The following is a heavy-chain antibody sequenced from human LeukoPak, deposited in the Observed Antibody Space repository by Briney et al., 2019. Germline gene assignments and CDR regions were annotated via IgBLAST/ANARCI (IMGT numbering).Heavy chain of an antibody. J-gene: IGHJ6*03. CDR2: ISYDGSNK. D-gene: IGHD2-2*01. CDR1: EFTFSSYG. CDR3: ARGILEPNQLTFYYYYYMDV. Sequence: GGSLRLSCAASEFTFSSYGMHWVRQAPGKGLEWVAVISYDGSNKYYADSVEGRFTISRDNSKNTLYLQMNSLRAEDTAVYYCARGILEPNQLTFYYYYYMDVWGKGTTVTVSS. V-gene: IGHV3-30*03.